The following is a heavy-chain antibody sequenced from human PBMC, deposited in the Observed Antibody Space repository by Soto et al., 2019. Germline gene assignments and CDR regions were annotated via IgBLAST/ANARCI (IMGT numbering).Heavy chain of an antibody. J-gene: IGHJ4*02. V-gene: IGHV4-31*03. CDR2: IYHSGST. D-gene: IGHD4-4*01. Sequence: QVQLQESGPGLVKPSQTLSLTCTVSGGSISSGDYYWSWIRQHPGKGLEWIGYIYHSGSTYYNLSLKSRVTISVDTSKNQFSLKLSSVTAADTAVYYCARVFNAYTNPQFDYWGQGTLVTVSS. CDR3: ARVFNAYTNPQFDY. CDR1: GGSISSGDYY.